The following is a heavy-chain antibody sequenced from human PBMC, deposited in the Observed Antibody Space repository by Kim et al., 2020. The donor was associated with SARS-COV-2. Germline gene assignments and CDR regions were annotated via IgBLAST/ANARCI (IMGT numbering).Heavy chain of an antibody. J-gene: IGHJ3*02. CDR3: AKDLGFYYDSALGAFDI. D-gene: IGHD3-22*01. V-gene: IGHV3-23*01. Sequence: VQGRFTISRDNSKNTLYLQMNSLRAEDTAVYYCAKDLGFYYDSALGAFDIWGQGTMVTVSS.